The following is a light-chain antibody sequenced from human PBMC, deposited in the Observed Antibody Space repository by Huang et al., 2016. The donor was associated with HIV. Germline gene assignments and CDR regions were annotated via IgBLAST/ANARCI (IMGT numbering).Light chain of an antibody. CDR2: AVS. CDR3: QQHDDWPPLT. CDR1: QSVTNY. Sequence: EILLTQSPTTLSLSPGERATLSCRASQSVTNYLSWFQQRPGQAPRPVIHAVSHRATGSPARFSGSGSGTDFTLTSTNLEPEDFAIYYCQQHDDWPPLTFGQGTRLEIK. V-gene: IGKV3-11*01. J-gene: IGKJ5*01.